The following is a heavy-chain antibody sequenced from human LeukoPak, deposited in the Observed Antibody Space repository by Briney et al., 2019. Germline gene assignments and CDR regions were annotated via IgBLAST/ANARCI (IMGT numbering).Heavy chain of an antibody. CDR2: IYASGST. Sequence: PSETLSLTCTVSGGSISSGSDYWGWLRQPAGKGLEWLGRIYASGSTNYNPSIKRRFTISVDTSKNQFSLKLSSVTAADTAGYYCAREGVDYYDSSAVNLGAFDIWGQGTMVTVSS. CDR1: GGSISSGSDY. J-gene: IGHJ3*02. CDR3: AREGVDYYDSSAVNLGAFDI. V-gene: IGHV4-61*02. D-gene: IGHD3-22*01.